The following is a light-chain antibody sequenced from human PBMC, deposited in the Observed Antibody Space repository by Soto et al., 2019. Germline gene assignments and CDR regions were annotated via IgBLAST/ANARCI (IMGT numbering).Light chain of an antibody. CDR2: GNR. CDR3: QAYDYSLTASV. CDR1: TSNLGAGYD. V-gene: IGLV1-40*01. Sequence: QSVVTQPPSVSGAPGQRVTLSCTGNTSNLGAGYDVHWYQQLPGAAPKLVIFGNRNRPSGVPERFSGSKSGTSASLAITGLHAEDEADYYCQAYDYSLTASVFGGGTKLTVL. J-gene: IGLJ3*02.